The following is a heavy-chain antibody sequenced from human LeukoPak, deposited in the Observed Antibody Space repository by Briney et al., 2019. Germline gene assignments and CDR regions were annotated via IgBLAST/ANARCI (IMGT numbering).Heavy chain of an antibody. J-gene: IGHJ3*02. CDR1: GYTFTSYG. D-gene: IGHD3-22*01. Sequence: ASMKVSCKASGYTFTSYGISWVRQAPGQGLEWMGWISAYNGNTNYAQKLQGRVTMTTDTSTSTAYMELRSLRSDDTAVYYCARVDDSSGYYYYAFDIWGQGTMVTVSS. CDR3: ARVDDSSGYYYYAFDI. CDR2: ISAYNGNT. V-gene: IGHV1-18*01.